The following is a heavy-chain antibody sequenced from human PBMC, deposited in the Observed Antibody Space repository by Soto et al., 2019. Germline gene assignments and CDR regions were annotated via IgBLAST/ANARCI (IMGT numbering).Heavy chain of an antibody. CDR2: IYYSGST. J-gene: IGHJ6*02. D-gene: IGHD3-10*01. CDR3: ARRRVVYYGSGSYYVQYYYYYYGMDV. CDR1: GGSISSSSYY. V-gene: IGHV4-39*01. Sequence: PSETLSLTCTVSGGSISSSSYYWGWIRQPPGKGLEWIGSIYYSGSTYYNPSLKSRVTISVDTSKNQFSLKLSSVTAADTAVYYCARRRVVYYGSGSYYVQYYYYYYGMDVWGQGTTVTVSS.